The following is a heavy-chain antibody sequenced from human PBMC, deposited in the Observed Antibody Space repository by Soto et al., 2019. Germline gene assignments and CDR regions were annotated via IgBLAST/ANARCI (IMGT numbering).Heavy chain of an antibody. V-gene: IGHV4-4*02. CDR1: SGSISTANW. J-gene: IGHJ4*02. D-gene: IGHD2-21*02. Sequence: QVPLQESGPRLVRPSGTLSLTCTVSSGSISTANWWSWVRQPPGRGLEWIGEIYHSGSTNYNLSLKSRVTLSVDTSKTQFSLRLSSVTAADTAMYYCARRGGGVVLTATTPFDYWGQGTLVTVSS. CDR2: IYHSGST. CDR3: ARRGGGVVLTATTPFDY.